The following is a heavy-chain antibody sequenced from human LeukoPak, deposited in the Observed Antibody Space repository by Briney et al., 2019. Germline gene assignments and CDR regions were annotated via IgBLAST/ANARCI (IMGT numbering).Heavy chain of an antibody. V-gene: IGHV4-39*07. J-gene: IGHJ6*02. D-gene: IGHD3-10*01. CDR3: ARDGLVLWFGELPYYYGMDV. CDR2: IYYSGST. CDR1: GGSISSSSYY. Sequence: SETLSLTCTVSGGSISSSSYYWGWIRQPPGKGLEWIGSIYYSGSTYYNPSLKSRVTISVDTSKNQFSLKLSSVTVADTAVYYCARDGLVLWFGELPYYYGMDVWGQGTTVTVSS.